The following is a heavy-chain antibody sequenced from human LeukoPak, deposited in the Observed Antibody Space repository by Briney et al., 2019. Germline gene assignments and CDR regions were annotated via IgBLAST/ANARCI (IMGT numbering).Heavy chain of an antibody. CDR1: GFTFSSYG. CDR3: ARVGYCSTTSCYWRAFDY. V-gene: IGHV3-30*03. Sequence: PGGSLRLSCAASGFTFSSYGMHWVRQAPGKGLEWVAVISYDGSNKYYADSVKGRFTISRDNSKNTLYLQMNSLRAEDTAVYYCARVGYCSTTSCYWRAFDYWGQGTLVTVSS. CDR2: ISYDGSNK. J-gene: IGHJ4*02. D-gene: IGHD2-2*01.